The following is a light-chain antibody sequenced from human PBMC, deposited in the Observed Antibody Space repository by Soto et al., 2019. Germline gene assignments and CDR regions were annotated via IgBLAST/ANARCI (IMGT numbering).Light chain of an antibody. CDR1: QSLLHSDGKTY. CDR2: AAS. CDR3: QQTYRTPLT. Sequence: MTQTPLSLSVTPGQPASISCKASQSLLHSDGKTYLNWYQQKPGKAPKLLIYAASSLHSGVPSRFSGSGSGTDFTLTISSLQPEDFATYSCQQTYRTPLTFGGGTKVDIK. V-gene: IGKV1-39*01. J-gene: IGKJ4*01.